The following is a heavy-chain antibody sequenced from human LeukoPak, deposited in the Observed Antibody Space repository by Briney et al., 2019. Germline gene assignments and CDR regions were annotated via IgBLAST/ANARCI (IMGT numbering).Heavy chain of an antibody. J-gene: IGHJ4*02. Sequence: PGGSLRLSCAASGLTFSDHAMSWFRQAPGKGLEWVAGITSGFTPHYADSVKGRFTISRDDAKNSVYLQMNSLRDEDTAVYHCTRETLNCGGDCYDYWGQGTLVTVSS. CDR2: ITSGFTP. CDR3: TRETLNCGGDCYDY. V-gene: IGHV3-69-1*02. D-gene: IGHD2-21*01. CDR1: GLTFSDHA.